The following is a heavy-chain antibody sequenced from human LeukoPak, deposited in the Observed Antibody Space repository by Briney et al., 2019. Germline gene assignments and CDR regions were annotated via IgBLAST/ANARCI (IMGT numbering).Heavy chain of an antibody. J-gene: IGHJ6*02. V-gene: IGHV1-8*01. D-gene: IGHD3-22*01. CDR1: GYTFTSYD. CDR2: MNPNSGNT. Sequence: SVKVSCKASGYTFTSYDINWVRQATGQGLEWMGWMNPNSGNTGYAQKFQGRVTMTRNTSISTAYMELSSLRSEDTAVYYCARKVVITTKAYYYGMDVWGQGTTVTVSS. CDR3: ARKVVITTKAYYYGMDV.